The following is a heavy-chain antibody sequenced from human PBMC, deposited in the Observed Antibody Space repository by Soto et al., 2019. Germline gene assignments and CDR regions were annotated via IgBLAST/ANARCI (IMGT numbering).Heavy chain of an antibody. CDR2: INPRDSDT. J-gene: IGHJ5*02. D-gene: IGHD2-2*01. Sequence: QVQLVQSGAEVKKPGASVRVTCKASGYTFIAYYMHWVRQAPGQGLEWMGVINPRDSDTKYVQKFQGRVTMNRDTSSSTVFLEVNSLRSDDTAVYYCARGFASSSRLGWLDPWGQGTLITVSS. CDR3: ARGFASSSRLGWLDP. V-gene: IGHV1-46*01. CDR1: GYTFIAYY.